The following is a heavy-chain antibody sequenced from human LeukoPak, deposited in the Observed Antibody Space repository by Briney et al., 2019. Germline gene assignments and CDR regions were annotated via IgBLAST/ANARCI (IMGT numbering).Heavy chain of an antibody. Sequence: GASVTVSCTSSGYTFTGCYLHWVRQAPGQGLEWMGWLNPNSGGTNYAQKFQGRVTMTRDTAISTAYMEVSRLRSDDTAVYYCARAPSSGWSGYYFDYWGQGTLVTVSS. CDR2: LNPNSGGT. D-gene: IGHD6-13*01. CDR3: ARAPSSGWSGYYFDY. CDR1: GYTFTGCY. V-gene: IGHV1-2*02. J-gene: IGHJ4*02.